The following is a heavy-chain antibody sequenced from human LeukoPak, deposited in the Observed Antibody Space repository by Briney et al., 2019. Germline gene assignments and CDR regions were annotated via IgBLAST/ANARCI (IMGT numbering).Heavy chain of an antibody. CDR1: VFSFTNYL. Sequence: GESLKISCKASVFSFTNYLIAWVRQMPGKGLEWMGIIYPGDSDTRYSPSFQGQVTISADKSINTAYLHWSSLKASDTAIYYCARLPVSRTDWFDPWGQGTLVTVSS. J-gene: IGHJ5*02. CDR2: IYPGDSDT. D-gene: IGHD6-19*01. CDR3: ARLPVSRTDWFDP. V-gene: IGHV5-51*01.